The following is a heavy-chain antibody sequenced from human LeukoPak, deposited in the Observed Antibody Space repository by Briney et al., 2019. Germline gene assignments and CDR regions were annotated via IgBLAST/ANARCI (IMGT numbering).Heavy chain of an antibody. Sequence: SETLSLTCTVSGGSINSHYWSWIRQPPGKGLEWIGYIYYSGSANYNPSLRSRVTISIDTSKNQFSLKVNSVTAADTAVYYCARVGLYSGSWYYFDYWGQGTLVTVSS. J-gene: IGHJ4*02. D-gene: IGHD6-13*01. CDR1: GGSINSHY. CDR2: IYYSGSA. CDR3: ARVGLYSGSWYYFDY. V-gene: IGHV4-59*11.